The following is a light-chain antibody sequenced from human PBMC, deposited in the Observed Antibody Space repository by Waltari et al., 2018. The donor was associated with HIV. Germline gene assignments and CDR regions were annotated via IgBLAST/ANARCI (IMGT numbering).Light chain of an antibody. CDR1: SGGIDSNS. CDR3: QSYDADNHWV. V-gene: IGLV6-57*03. CDR2: EDH. J-gene: IGLJ3*02. Sequence: FMLTQPHSVSESPGTTVTISCGRSSGGIDSNSVQCSQHRPGRAPTTVIFEDHERPSGVPDRFSGSIDISSNSAFLTISGLETEDEADYYCQSYDADNHWVFGGGTKLTVL.